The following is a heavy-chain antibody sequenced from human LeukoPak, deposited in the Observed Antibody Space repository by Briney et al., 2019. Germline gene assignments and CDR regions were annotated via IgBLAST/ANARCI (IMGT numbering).Heavy chain of an antibody. V-gene: IGHV3-11*01. CDR3: ARDIGVWGTYRRGAFDY. CDR1: GFAFSDFY. J-gene: IGHJ4*02. CDR2: ISSSSSAI. Sequence: PGGSLRLSCAASGFAFSDFYMTWIRQAPGKGLEWVSYISSSSSAIYYADSVRGRFTISRDNAKNSLYLQMNSLRAEDTALYYCARDIGVWGTYRRGAFDYWGQGILVTVSS. D-gene: IGHD3-16*02.